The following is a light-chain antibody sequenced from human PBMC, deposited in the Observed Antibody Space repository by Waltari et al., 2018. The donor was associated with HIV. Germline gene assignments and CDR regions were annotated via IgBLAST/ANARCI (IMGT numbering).Light chain of an antibody. J-gene: IGLJ1*01. CDR2: AVT. Sequence: QSALTQPASVSGSPGQSITISCTATSSDVASYNLVSWYQQHPGKSPKVMIYAVTKRPSGFSNRFSGSKSDNTASLTISGLQAEDEADYYCCSYAGTGTYVFGTGTKVTVL. CDR1: SSDVASYNL. CDR3: CSYAGTGTYV. V-gene: IGLV2-23*02.